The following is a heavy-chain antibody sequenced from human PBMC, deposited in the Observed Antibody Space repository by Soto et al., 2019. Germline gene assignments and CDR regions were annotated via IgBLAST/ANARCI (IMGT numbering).Heavy chain of an antibody. D-gene: IGHD4-17*01. CDR3: ARDLTTVTTFSFGTRGHFDY. J-gene: IGHJ4*02. V-gene: IGHV3-21*01. Sequence: EVQLVESGGGRVKPGGSLRLSCAASGFTFSSYSMNWVRRAPGKGLEWDSSISSSSSYIYYADSVKGRFTISRDNAKNSLYLQMNSLRAEDTAVYYCARDLTTVTTFSFGTRGHFDYWGQGTLVTVSS. CDR2: ISSSSSYI. CDR1: GFTFSSYS.